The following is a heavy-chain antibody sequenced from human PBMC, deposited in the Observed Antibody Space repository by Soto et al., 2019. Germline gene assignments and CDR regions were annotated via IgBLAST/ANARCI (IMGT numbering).Heavy chain of an antibody. V-gene: IGHV3-23*01. CDR3: AKKVNSGPGSQYFDY. D-gene: IGHD3-10*01. J-gene: IGHJ4*02. CDR2: FRTSGDGGTT. Sequence: EVQLLESGGGLVQPGGSLRLSCAASGFTFSSYSMSWVRQAPGKGLEWVSGFRTSGDGGTTYYADSVKGRFTISRHNSKNMLFLQMNSLRAEDTAIYYCAKKVNSGPGSQYFDYWGQGTLVSVSS. CDR1: GFTFSSYS.